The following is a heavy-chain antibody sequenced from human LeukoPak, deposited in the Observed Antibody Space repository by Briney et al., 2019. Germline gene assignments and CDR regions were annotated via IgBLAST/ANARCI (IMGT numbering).Heavy chain of an antibody. Sequence: GASVKVSCKASGYNFLNYGISWVRQAPGQGLEWMGWISGKTGNINYAQKFQARATMTRDTSTSTAYMELRSLRSDDTAVYFCARRFLNSHPIYYYMDVWAKGTTAIVSS. J-gene: IGHJ6*03. D-gene: IGHD2-21*01. CDR3: ARRFLNSHPIYYYMDV. CDR2: ISGKTGNI. V-gene: IGHV1-18*01. CDR1: GYNFLNYG.